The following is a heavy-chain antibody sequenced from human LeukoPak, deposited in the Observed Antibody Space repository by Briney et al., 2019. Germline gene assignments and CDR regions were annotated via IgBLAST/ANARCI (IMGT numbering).Heavy chain of an antibody. J-gene: IGHJ4*02. CDR2: IYHSGST. CDR1: GYSISSGYY. Sequence: SETLSLTCAVSGYSISSGYYWGWIRQPPGKGLEWIGSIYHSGSTYYNPSLKSRVTVSVDTSKNQFSLKLSSVTAADTAVYYCARLGDCSNTSCYSVLDYWGQGTLVTVSS. CDR3: ARLGDCSNTSCYSVLDY. V-gene: IGHV4-38-2*01. D-gene: IGHD2-2*01.